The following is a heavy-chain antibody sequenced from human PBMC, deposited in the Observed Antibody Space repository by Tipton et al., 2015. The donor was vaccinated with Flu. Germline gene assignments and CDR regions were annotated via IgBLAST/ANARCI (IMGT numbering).Heavy chain of an antibody. Sequence: TLSLTCSVSGDSIGSDYYWAWIRQPPGKGLEWLGNIHRSGYTYYNSSLKSRVTISVDTSKNQFSLRLSSVTAADTAVYYCARHTGDSVRGVIDYWGQGTLVTVSS. V-gene: IGHV4-38-2*01. J-gene: IGHJ4*02. CDR3: ARHTGDSVRGVIDY. D-gene: IGHD3-10*02. CDR2: IHRSGYT. CDR1: GDSIGSDYY.